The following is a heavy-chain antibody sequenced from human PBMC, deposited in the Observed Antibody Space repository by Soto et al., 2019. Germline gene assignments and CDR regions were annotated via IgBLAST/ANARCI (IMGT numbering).Heavy chain of an antibody. CDR3: AREDSGQPHVRSPYYYGMDV. D-gene: IGHD1-26*01. Sequence: GESLKISCKGSGYSFTSYWIGWVRQMPGKGLEWMGIIYPGDSDTRYSPSFQGQVTISADKSISTAYLQWSSLKASDTAMYYCAREDSGQPHVRSPYYYGMDVWGQGTTVTVSS. CDR2: IYPGDSDT. J-gene: IGHJ6*02. V-gene: IGHV5-51*01. CDR1: GYSFTSYW.